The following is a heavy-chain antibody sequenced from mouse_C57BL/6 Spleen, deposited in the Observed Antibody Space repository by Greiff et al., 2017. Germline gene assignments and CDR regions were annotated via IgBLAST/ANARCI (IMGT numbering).Heavy chain of an antibody. J-gene: IGHJ4*01. CDR1: GYSITSGYY. D-gene: IGHD3-2*02. V-gene: IGHV3-6*01. Sequence: EVQLQQSGPGLVKPSQSLSLTCSVTGYSITSGYYWNWIRQFPGNKLEWMGYISYDGSNNYNPSLKNRISITRDTSKNQFFLKLNSVTTEDTATYYCARDSSGYAYAMDYWGQGTSVTVSS. CDR3: ARDSSGYAYAMDY. CDR2: ISYDGSN.